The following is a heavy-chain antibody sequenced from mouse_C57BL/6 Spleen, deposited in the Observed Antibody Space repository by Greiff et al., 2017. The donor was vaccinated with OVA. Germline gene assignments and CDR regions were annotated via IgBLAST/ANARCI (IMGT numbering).Heavy chain of an antibody. D-gene: IGHD1-1*01. V-gene: IGHV5-17*01. J-gene: IGHJ2*01. CDR1: GFTFSDYG. Sequence: VQLKESGGGLVKPGGSLKLSCAASGFTFSDYGMHWVRQAPEKGLEWVAYISSGSSTIYYADPVQGRFTISRDNAKNTLFLQMTSLRTEDAAMYYYAATDCGRGYWGQGTTLTVSS. CDR3: AATDCGRGY. CDR2: ISSGSSTI.